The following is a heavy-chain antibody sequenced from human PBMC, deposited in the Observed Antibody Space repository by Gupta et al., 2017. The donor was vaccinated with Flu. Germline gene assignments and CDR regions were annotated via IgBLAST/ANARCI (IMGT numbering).Heavy chain of an antibody. J-gene: IGHJ4*02. V-gene: IGHV3-23*01. CDR1: GFTFSSYA. Sequence: EVQLLESGGDLVQHGGSLRLSCSPSGFTFSSYALSWVRQAPGKGLEWVSTISGRGGSTYDADAVKGRFTIARHNAKNTLSLQMNSLRAEDTAVYYCAKSVSGSFRPDYWGQGALVTVSS. CDR2: ISGRGGST. D-gene: IGHD1-26*01. CDR3: AKSVSGSFRPDY.